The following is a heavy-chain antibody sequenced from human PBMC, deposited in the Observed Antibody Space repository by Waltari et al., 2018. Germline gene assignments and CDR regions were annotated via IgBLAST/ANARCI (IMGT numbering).Heavy chain of an antibody. CDR1: GFTFTNFY. Sequence: QVQLVQSGAEVKRPGASVTVSCKASGFTFTNFYMHWVRQAPGQGLEWMGIINPSGGHTNYAQQFQGRITVTRDTSTSTTYMELHTLESDDTAVYYCARDQRAVPTASIYAFEIWGQGTVVTVSS. D-gene: IGHD6-19*01. V-gene: IGHV1-46*01. CDR3: ARDQRAVPTASIYAFEI. J-gene: IGHJ3*02. CDR2: INPSGGHT.